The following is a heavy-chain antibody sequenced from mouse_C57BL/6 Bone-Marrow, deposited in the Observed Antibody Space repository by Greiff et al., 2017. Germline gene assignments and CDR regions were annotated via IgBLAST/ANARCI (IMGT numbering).Heavy chain of an antibody. CDR2: IYPGSGST. D-gene: IGHD3-2*02. Sequence: QVQLQQSGAELVKPGASVKMSCKASGYTFTSYWITWVKQGPGQGLEWIGDIYPGSGSTNYNEKFKSKATLTVDTSSGTAYMQLSSLTSEDSAVYYCARERLALGDYWGQGTTLTVSS. J-gene: IGHJ2*01. CDR3: ARERLALGDY. CDR1: GYTFTSYW. V-gene: IGHV1-55*01.